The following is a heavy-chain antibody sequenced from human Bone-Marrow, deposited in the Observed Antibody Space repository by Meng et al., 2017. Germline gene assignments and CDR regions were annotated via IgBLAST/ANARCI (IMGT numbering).Heavy chain of an antibody. J-gene: IGHJ4*02. V-gene: IGHV3-53*01. D-gene: IGHD6-19*01. CDR2: IYSGGST. Sequence: GGSLRPSCAASGFTVSSNYMSWVRQAPGKGLEWVSVIYSGGSTYYADSVKGRFTISRDNSKNTLYLQMNSLRAEDTAVYYCARVSGQWLGHFDYWGQGTLVTVSS. CDR3: ARVSGQWLGHFDY. CDR1: GFTVSSNY.